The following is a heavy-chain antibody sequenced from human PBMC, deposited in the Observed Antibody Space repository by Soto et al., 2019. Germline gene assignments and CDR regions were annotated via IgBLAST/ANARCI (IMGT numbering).Heavy chain of an antibody. D-gene: IGHD5-12*01. J-gene: IGHJ4*02. CDR2: IYYSWST. CDR1: GGSISSSSYY. CDR3: ARHQRWLQLFDQSCPLDY. Sequence: LQLQESGPGLVKPSETLSLTCTVSGGSISSSSYYWGWIRQPPGKGLECIGSIYYSWSTYYNPSLKSRVTISVATSKNQFSLKLSSVTAADTAVYYCARHQRWLQLFDQSCPLDYWGQGTLVTVSS. V-gene: IGHV4-39*01.